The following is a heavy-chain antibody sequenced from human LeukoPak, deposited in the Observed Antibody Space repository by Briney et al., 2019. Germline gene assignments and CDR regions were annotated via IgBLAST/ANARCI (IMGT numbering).Heavy chain of an antibody. CDR2: ISGSGGST. V-gene: IGHV3-23*01. Sequence: PGGSLRLSCAASGFTFSSYAMSWVRQAPGKGLEWVSAISGSGGSTYYPDSVKGRFTISRDNSMNTLYLQMTSLRAEDTAVYYCAKGPSGSYYPGYFDYWGQGTLVTVSS. J-gene: IGHJ4*02. D-gene: IGHD1-26*01. CDR3: AKGPSGSYYPGYFDY. CDR1: GFTFSSYA.